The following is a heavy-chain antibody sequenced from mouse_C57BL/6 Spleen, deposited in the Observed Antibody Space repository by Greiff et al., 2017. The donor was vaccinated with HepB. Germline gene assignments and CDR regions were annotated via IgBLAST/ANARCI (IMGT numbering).Heavy chain of an antibody. CDR3: ARNSDFGNYAMDY. D-gene: IGHD3-1*01. J-gene: IGHJ4*01. CDR1: GFSLTSYG. V-gene: IGHV2-2*01. CDR2: IWSGGST. Sequence: VKLVESGPGLVQPSQSLSITCTVSGFSLTSYGVHWVRQSPGKGLEWLGVIWSGGSTDYNAAFISRLSISKDNSKSQVFFKMNSLQADDTAIYYCARNSDFGNYAMDYWGQGTSVTVSS.